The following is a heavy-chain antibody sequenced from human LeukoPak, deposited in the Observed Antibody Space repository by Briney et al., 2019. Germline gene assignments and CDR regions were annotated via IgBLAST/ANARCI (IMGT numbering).Heavy chain of an antibody. J-gene: IGHJ2*01. CDR3: ARTFSYGASWYFDL. D-gene: IGHD4-17*01. V-gene: IGHV4-4*07. CDR2: IYTSGST. Sequence: PSETLSLTCTVSGGSISSYYWSWIRQPAGKGLEWIGRIYTSGSTNYKPSLKSRVTMSVDTSKNQFSLKLSSVTAADTAVNYCARTFSYGASWYFDLWGRGTLVTVSS. CDR1: GGSISSYY.